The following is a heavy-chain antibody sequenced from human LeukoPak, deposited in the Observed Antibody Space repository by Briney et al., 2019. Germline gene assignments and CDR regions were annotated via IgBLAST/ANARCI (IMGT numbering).Heavy chain of an antibody. Sequence: PGRSLRLSCAASGFTFSTYGMHWVRQAPGKGLEWVEVISYDGSNKYYADSVKGRFTISRDNSKNTLYLQMNSLRAEDTAVYYCAKLRSSGVVAAEARMDVWGQGTTVTVSS. J-gene: IGHJ6*02. D-gene: IGHD2-15*01. CDR2: ISYDGSNK. CDR1: GFTFSTYG. V-gene: IGHV3-30*18. CDR3: AKLRSSGVVAAEARMDV.